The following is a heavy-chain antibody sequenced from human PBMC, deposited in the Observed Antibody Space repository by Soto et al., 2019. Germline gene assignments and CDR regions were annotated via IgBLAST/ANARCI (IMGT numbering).Heavy chain of an antibody. CDR2: ISFSGST. D-gene: IGHD6-19*01. J-gene: IGHJ5*02. Sequence: WTWIRQPPGKGLEWIGYISFSGSTTYNPSLKSRVTISVDTSKNHFSLRLTSVTAADTAVYYCAREAAVAENWFDPWGQGTLVTVSS. CDR3: AREAAVAENWFDP. V-gene: IGHV4-61*03.